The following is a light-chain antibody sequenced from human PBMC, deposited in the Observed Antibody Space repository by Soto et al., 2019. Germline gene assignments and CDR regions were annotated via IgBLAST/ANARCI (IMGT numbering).Light chain of an antibody. J-gene: IGKJ1*01. CDR3: QQYDKYWT. Sequence: AIQMYQSPSSLSASVGDRVTISCRASQGIGNALGWYQQKPGKAPKLLIYEASRLERGVPSRFSGSESGTEFTLTITSLQADDFATYYCQQYDKYWTFGQGTKVDIK. CDR2: EAS. V-gene: IGKV1-6*01. CDR1: QGIGNA.